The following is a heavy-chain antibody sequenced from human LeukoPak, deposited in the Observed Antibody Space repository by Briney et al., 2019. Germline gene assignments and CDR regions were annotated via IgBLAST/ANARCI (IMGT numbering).Heavy chain of an antibody. CDR2: ISAYNGNT. V-gene: IGHV1-18*01. CDR1: GYTFTSYG. Sequence: ASVKVSCKASGYTFTSYGISWVRQAPGQGLEWMGWISAYNGNTNYAQKLQGRVTMTTDTSTSTAYMELRSLGSDDTAVYYCARDLLDYYDSSGHSYWGQGTLVTVSS. CDR3: ARDLLDYYDSSGHSY. D-gene: IGHD3-22*01. J-gene: IGHJ4*02.